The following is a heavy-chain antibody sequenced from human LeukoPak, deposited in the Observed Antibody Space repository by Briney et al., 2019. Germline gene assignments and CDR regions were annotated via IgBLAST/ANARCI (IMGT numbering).Heavy chain of an antibody. CDR1: VGSISSHY. CDR3: ARARPYYYYMDV. V-gene: IGHV4-59*11. CDR2: IYCSGST. Sequence: PSETLSLTCTVSVGSISSHYWSWIRQPPGKGLEWIGYIYCSGSTNYNPSLKSRVTISVDTSKNQFSLKLSSVTAADTAVYYCARARPYYYYMDVWGKGTTVTVSS. J-gene: IGHJ6*03.